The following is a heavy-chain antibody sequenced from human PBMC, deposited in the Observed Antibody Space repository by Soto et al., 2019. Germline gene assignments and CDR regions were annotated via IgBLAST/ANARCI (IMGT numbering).Heavy chain of an antibody. D-gene: IGHD3-10*01. CDR2: ISGDGGKT. V-gene: IGHV1-18*01. CDR1: GYSFTGHG. CDR3: AKTYRTSSGAFAY. Sequence: QVQLVQSAAEVEKPGGSVRVSCMTSGYSFTGHGISCVRQAPGQGREWMGWISGDGGKTYHTQTLQGRVTMTTDTSTSTAYMELRSLETDDTAVYYCAKTYRTSSGAFAYWGQGSLVTVSS. J-gene: IGHJ4*02.